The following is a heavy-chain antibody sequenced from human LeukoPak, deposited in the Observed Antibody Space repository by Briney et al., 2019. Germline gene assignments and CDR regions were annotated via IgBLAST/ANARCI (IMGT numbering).Heavy chain of an antibody. Sequence: GGSLRLSCAASGFTFSNYAMSWVRQAPGKGLEWVSAISGSDGSTYYADSVKGRFTISRDNSKNTLYVQMNSLRADDTAVYYCARTLVGATPDYWGQGTLVTVSS. CDR3: ARTLVGATPDY. CDR1: GFTFSNYA. V-gene: IGHV3-23*01. J-gene: IGHJ4*02. D-gene: IGHD1-26*01. CDR2: ISGSDGST.